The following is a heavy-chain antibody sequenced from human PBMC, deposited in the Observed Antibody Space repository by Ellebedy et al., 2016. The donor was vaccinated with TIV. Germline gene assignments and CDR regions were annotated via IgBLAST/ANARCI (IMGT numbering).Heavy chain of an antibody. V-gene: IGHV3-15*01. Sequence: PGGSLRLSCAASGFTFSNAWVSGVRRAPGKGLEWVGRIKSTSDGGTADYAAPVKGRFTISRDDSKNTLYLQMNSLKTEDTAVYYCTTGVYGTSSATWRDHWGQGTLVTVSS. J-gene: IGHJ4*02. D-gene: IGHD1-1*01. CDR3: TTGVYGTSSATWRDH. CDR1: GFTFSNAW. CDR2: IKSTSDGGTA.